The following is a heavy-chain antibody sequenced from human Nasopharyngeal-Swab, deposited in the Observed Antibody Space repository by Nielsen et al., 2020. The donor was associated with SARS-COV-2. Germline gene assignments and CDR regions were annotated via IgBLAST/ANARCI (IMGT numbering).Heavy chain of an antibody. CDR3: TRVENQLADYFDY. V-gene: IGHV3-49*04. CDR2: IRSKAYGATA. CDR1: EFTFGDYA. Sequence: GESLKISCTTSEFTFGDYAMSWVRQAPGKGLEWVTFIRSKAYGATAEYAASVKGRFTISRDDSKNIAYLHMNSLNTEDTAVYYCTRVENQLADYFDYWGQGTLVTVSS. J-gene: IGHJ4*02. D-gene: IGHD2-2*01.